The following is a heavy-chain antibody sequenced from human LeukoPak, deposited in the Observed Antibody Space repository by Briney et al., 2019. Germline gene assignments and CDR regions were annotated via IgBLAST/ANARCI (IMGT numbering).Heavy chain of an antibody. CDR1: GFTFSSYG. V-gene: IGHV3-48*02. CDR2: ISSTSGTI. J-gene: IGHJ4*02. D-gene: IGHD3-22*01. CDR3: ARDLWGTSGYRFDY. Sequence: GGSLRLSCAASGFTFSSYGMNWVRQAPGQGLEWVPNISSTSGTIYYADSVKGRFTISRDNAKTSLFLQMDSLRDEDTAVYYCARDLWGTSGYRFDYWGQGTLVTVSS.